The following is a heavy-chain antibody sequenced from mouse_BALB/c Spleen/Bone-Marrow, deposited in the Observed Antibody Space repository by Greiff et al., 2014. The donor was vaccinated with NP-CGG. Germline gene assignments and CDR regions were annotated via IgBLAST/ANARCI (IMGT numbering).Heavy chain of an antibody. Sequence: LVESGAELVRPGTSVKVSCKASGYAFTNYLIEWVKQRPGQGLEWIGVINPGSGGTNYNEKFKGKATLTADKSSSTAYMQLSSLTSDDSAVYFCARELLYGNYSDYWGQGTTLTVSS. CDR3: ARELLYGNYSDY. CDR2: INPGSGGT. CDR1: GYAFTNYL. D-gene: IGHD2-1*01. J-gene: IGHJ2*01. V-gene: IGHV1-54*03.